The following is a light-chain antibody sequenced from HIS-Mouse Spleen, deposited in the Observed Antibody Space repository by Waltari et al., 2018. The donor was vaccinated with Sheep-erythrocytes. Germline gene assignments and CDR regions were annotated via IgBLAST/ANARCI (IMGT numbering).Light chain of an antibody. J-gene: IGLJ2*01. CDR3: PACDSSTGVV. V-gene: IGLV3-1*01. CDR1: KLGDKY. Sequence: SYELTQPPSVSVSPGQTASITCSGDKLGDKYACWYQQKPAQPPVLVIYQDNKRPSGIPERFAGSNAGNTATLTIGGTQAMDEADYYCPACDSSTGVVFGGGTKLTVL. CDR2: QDN.